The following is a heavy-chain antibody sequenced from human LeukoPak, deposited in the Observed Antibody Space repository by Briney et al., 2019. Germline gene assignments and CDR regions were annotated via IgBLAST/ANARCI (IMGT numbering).Heavy chain of an antibody. J-gene: IGHJ4*02. D-gene: IGHD4/OR15-4a*01. Sequence: ASVRVSCKASGYTFTSYYLHWVRQAPGQGLEWMGVIHPSGGSTTYAQKFQGRVTMTKDTSTSTVYMDLSSLTSEDTAIYYCARMDMDMAMVTNYFEYWGQGTLVTVSS. CDR1: GYTFTSYY. V-gene: IGHV1-46*01. CDR2: IHPSGGST. CDR3: ARMDMDMAMVTNYFEY.